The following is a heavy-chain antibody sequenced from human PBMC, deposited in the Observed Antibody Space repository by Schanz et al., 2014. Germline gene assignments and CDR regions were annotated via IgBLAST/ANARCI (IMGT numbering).Heavy chain of an antibody. CDR1: GFTFSTYA. CDR2: ISGSGVIT. Sequence: EVQLVESGGGLVQPGGSLRLSCATSGFTFSTYAMSWVHQAPGKGLEWVSGISGSGVITYYEDSVKGRFTISRDNSKNTLYLQMNSLRAEDTAIYYCAKYRYSVFDFDYWGQGTLVTVSS. D-gene: IGHD3-16*02. CDR3: AKYRYSVFDFDY. V-gene: IGHV3-23*04. J-gene: IGHJ4*02.